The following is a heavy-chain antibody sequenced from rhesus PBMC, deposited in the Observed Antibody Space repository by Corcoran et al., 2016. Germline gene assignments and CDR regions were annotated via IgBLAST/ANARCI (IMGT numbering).Heavy chain of an antibody. CDR1: GVSITTNY. CDR3: SRDAISLDV. D-gene: IGHD3-3*01. J-gene: IGHJ5-2*02. Sequence: QVQLQESGPGLVKPSETLSLTCAVSGVSITTNYWTWIRQSPGKGLEWIGYISGTSGSTISNPSLQNRVTISKDTSENQFSLRLNFATAADTAVYYCSRDAISLDVWGRGLLVTVSS. CDR2: ISGTSGST. V-gene: IGHV4-147*01.